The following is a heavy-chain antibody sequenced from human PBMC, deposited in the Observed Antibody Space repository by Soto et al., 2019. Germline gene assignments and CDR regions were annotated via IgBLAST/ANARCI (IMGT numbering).Heavy chain of an antibody. CDR2: IDTSGTT. J-gene: IGHJ6*02. D-gene: IGHD3-16*01. CDR3: ASGPRGYVYYHGMDV. CDR1: GGSISSYY. Sequence: QVQVQESGPGLVKPSETLSLTCTVSGGSISSYYVSWIRQSAGKGLEWIGRIDTSGTTNYNPSLKSRITMSVDACKSQFALNLSSGAGADAAVYYCASGPRGYVYYHGMDVWGQGTTVTVSS. V-gene: IGHV4-4*07.